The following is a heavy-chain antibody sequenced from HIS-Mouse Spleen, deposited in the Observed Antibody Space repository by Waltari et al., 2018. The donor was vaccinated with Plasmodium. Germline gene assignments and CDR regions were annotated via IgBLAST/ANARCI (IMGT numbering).Heavy chain of an antibody. Sequence: EVQLVESGGGLVKPGGSLRLSCAASGFTFSSYSMTWVRQAPGKGLEWVSSISSSSSYKYYADSVKGRFTISRDNAKNALYLQMNSLRAEDTAVYYWARDERGGYYFDYWGQGTLVTVSS. D-gene: IGHD3-10*01. V-gene: IGHV3-21*01. CDR3: ARDERGGYYFDY. CDR2: ISSSSSYK. J-gene: IGHJ4*02. CDR1: GFTFSSYS.